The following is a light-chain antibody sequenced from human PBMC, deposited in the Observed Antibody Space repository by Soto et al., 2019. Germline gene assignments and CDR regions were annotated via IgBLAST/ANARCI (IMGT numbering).Light chain of an antibody. CDR3: QQYGSSSWT. V-gene: IGKV3-20*01. J-gene: IGKJ1*01. CDR1: QSISSSY. CDR2: GAS. Sequence: EIVLTQSPGTLSLSPGERATLSCRASQSISSSYLAWFQQKPGQAPRLLIYGASNRATGITDRFSGSGSGTDFTLTISRLEPEDFAVYYCQQYGSSSWTFGQGTKVEIK.